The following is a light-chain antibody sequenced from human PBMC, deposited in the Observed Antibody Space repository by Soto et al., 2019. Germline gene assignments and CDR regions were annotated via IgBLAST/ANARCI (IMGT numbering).Light chain of an antibody. J-gene: IGKJ1*01. CDR2: HAS. Sequence: IQMTQSPSTLSGSVGDRVTITCRASQTISSWLAWYQQKPGTAPELLIYHASTLESGVPSRFSGSGSGTEFTLTISSLQPDDFATYYCQQYMSYSFGQGTKVDIK. V-gene: IGKV1-5*01. CDR1: QTISSW. CDR3: QQYMSYS.